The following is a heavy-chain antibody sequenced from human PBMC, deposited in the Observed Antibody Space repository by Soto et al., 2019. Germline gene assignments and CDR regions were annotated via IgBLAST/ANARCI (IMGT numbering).Heavy chain of an antibody. CDR2: IYYSGST. D-gene: IGHD6-13*01. CDR1: GGSISSSSYY. J-gene: IGHJ6*02. V-gene: IGHV4-39*01. Sequence: PSETLSLTCTVSGGSISSSSYYWGWIRQPPGKGLEWIGSIYYSGSTYYNPSLKSRVTISVDTSKNQFSLKLSSVTAADTAVYYCARHRSWYSYYYYGMDAWGQGTTVTVSS. CDR3: ARHRSWYSYYYYGMDA.